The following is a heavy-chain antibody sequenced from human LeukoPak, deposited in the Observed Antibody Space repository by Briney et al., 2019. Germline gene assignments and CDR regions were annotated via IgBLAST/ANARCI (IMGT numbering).Heavy chain of an antibody. CDR1: GGSISSYY. V-gene: IGHV4-59*01. Sequence: SETLSLTCTVSGGSISSYYWSWIRQPPGKGLEWIGYIYYSGSTNYNPSLKSRVTISVDTPKNQFSLKLSSVTAADTAVYYCARVKWDDSSGYYYFDYWGQGTLVTVSS. CDR2: IYYSGST. J-gene: IGHJ4*02. CDR3: ARVKWDDSSGYYYFDY. D-gene: IGHD3-22*01.